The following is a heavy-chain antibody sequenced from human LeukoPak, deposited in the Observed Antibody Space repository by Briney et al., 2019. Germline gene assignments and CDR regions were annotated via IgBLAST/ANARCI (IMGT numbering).Heavy chain of an antibody. J-gene: IGHJ5*02. D-gene: IGHD3-10*01. Sequence: ASVKVSRKASGYTFTSYDINWVRQATGQGLEWMGWMNPNSGNTGYAQKFQGRVTMTRNTSISTAYMELSSLRSEDTAVYYCARGPYGGDWFDPWGQGTLVTVSS. CDR3: ARGPYGGDWFDP. CDR1: GYTFTSYD. CDR2: MNPNSGNT. V-gene: IGHV1-8*01.